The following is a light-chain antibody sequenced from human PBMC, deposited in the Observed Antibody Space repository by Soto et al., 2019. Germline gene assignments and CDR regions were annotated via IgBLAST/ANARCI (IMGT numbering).Light chain of an antibody. V-gene: IGLV2-11*01. J-gene: IGLJ1*01. CDR1: TSDVGAYSF. CDR2: DVN. CDR3: CSYAGDYRYV. Sequence: QSLLTQPLSVSGSAGQSITISCTGSTSDVGAYSFASWYQQHPGAAPKLLIHDVNKRPPGVPDRFSASKSGNTASLTVSGLQAEDEADYFCCSYAGDYRYVFGSGTKATVL.